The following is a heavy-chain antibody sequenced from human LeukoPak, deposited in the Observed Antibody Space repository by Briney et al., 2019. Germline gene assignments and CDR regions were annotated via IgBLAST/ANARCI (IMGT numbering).Heavy chain of an antibody. D-gene: IGHD1-26*01. J-gene: IGHJ4*02. CDR1: GYTFTSYG. V-gene: IGHV1-18*01. CDR3: ARDPTLNSGSYLRRYYFDY. CDR2: ISAYNGNT. Sequence: GASVKVSCKASGYTFTSYGISWVRQAPGQGLEWMGWISAYNGNTNYAQKLQGRVTMTTDTSTSTAYMELRSLRSDDTAVYYCARDPTLNSGSYLRRYYFDYWGQGTLVTVSS.